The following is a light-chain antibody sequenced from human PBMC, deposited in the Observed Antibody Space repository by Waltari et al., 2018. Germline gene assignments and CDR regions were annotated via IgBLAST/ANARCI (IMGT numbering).Light chain of an antibody. CDR3: QQYGSSSIT. V-gene: IGKV3-11*01. CDR1: QSVSSD. J-gene: IGKJ5*01. CDR2: DAS. Sequence: EIVLTQSPATLTLTPGERATLSCRASQSVSSDLGWSQQKPGQAPRLVIHDASHRATGIPARFSGSGSGTDFTLTISRLEPEDFAVYYCQQYGSSSITFGQGTRLEIK.